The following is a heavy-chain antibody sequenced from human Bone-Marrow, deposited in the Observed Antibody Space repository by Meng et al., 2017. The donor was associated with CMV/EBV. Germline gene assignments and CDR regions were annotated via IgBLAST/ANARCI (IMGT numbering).Heavy chain of an antibody. CDR2: ISHTGTT. V-gene: IGHV4-4*02. CDR3: ARGGAAAGVAYNWFDR. J-gene: IGHJ5*02. D-gene: IGHD6-13*01. Sequence: SGGSISSDNWWSWVRQPPEKGLEWIGEISHTGTTNYNPSLKSRVSISIDKSKNQFSLRLTSVTAADTAIYYCARGGAAAGVAYNWFDRWGQGPWSPSPQ. CDR1: GGSISSDNW.